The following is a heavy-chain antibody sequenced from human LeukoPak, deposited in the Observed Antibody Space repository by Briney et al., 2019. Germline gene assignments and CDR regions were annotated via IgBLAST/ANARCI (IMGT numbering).Heavy chain of an antibody. Sequence: GGSLRLSCAASGFTFSSYSMSWVRQAPGKGLEWVSSISSSSSYIYYADSLRGRFTISRDNAKNSLYLQVNSLRAEDTAVYYCARGRETFDYWGQGTLVTVSS. D-gene: IGHD5-24*01. CDR2: ISSSSSYI. CDR1: GFTFSSYS. V-gene: IGHV3-21*01. CDR3: ARGRETFDY. J-gene: IGHJ4*02.